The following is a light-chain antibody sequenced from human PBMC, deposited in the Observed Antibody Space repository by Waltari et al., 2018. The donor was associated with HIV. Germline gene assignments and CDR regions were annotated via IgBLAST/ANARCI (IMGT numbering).Light chain of an antibody. CDR2: EVS. Sequence: QPALIKPPSASGSPGQSVTISCTGTSGDIGNYDYVTWYQQHPGKAPQIIIYEVSQMSSGVPDRFSCSKSCNTASLTVSGLQAEDEADYYCASYAGHDRFVLLGGGTKVTVL. CDR1: SGDIGNYDY. J-gene: IGLJ2*01. V-gene: IGLV2-8*01. CDR3: ASYAGHDRFVL.